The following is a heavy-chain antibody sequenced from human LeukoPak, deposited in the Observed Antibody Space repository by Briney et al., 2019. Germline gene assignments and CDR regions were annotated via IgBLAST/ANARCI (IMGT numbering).Heavy chain of an antibody. Sequence: GGSLRLSCAASGFTFDDYAMHWVRQAPGKGLEWVARISWNSVRVDYADSPKGRFTIARDNAKNSLYLQMNSLRAEDMALYYCVKDMSGSNDAFDIWGQGTMVTVSS. CDR3: VKDMSGSNDAFDI. J-gene: IGHJ3*02. CDR2: ISWNSVRV. V-gene: IGHV3-9*03. D-gene: IGHD1-26*01. CDR1: GFTFDDYA.